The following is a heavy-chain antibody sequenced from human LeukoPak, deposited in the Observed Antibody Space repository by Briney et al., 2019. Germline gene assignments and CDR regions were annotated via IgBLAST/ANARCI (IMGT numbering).Heavy chain of an antibody. D-gene: IGHD3-10*01. J-gene: IGHJ4*02. CDR1: GFTFDDYA. CDR2: ISWNSGSI. CDR3: AKVKGHIYGSAPFDY. Sequence: GRSLRLSCAASGFTFDDYAMHWVRQAPGKGLEWVSGISWNSGSIDYADSVKGRFTISRGNAKNSLYLQMNSLRAEDTALYYCAKVKGHIYGSAPFDYWGQGTLVTVSS. V-gene: IGHV3-9*01.